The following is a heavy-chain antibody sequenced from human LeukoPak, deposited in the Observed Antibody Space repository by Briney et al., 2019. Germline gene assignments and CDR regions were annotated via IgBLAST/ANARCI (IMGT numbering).Heavy chain of an antibody. Sequence: ASVKVSCKASGYTFTSYGISWVRQAPGQGLEWMGWISVYNGNTNYAQKLQGRVTMTTDTSTGTAYMELRSLRSDDTAVYYCARDYSPYYDQPDAFDIWGQGTMVTVSS. CDR3: ARDYSPYYDQPDAFDI. J-gene: IGHJ3*02. D-gene: IGHD3-22*01. V-gene: IGHV1-18*01. CDR2: ISVYNGNT. CDR1: GYTFTSYG.